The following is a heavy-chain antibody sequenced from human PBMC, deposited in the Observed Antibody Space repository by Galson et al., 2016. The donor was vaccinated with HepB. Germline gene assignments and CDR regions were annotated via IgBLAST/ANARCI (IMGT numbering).Heavy chain of an antibody. CDR3: AKCASATVVICANFDY. V-gene: IGHV3-49*03. D-gene: IGHD3-22*01. Sequence: SLRLSCAGSGFTFSAYAVNWFRQTPGRGLEWIGFIGKTSEGARTEYAASVKDRFTFSRDDSRNIACLQMNSLRAEDTAVYYCAKCASATVVICANFDYWGQGTLGTVSS. CDR2: IGKTSEGART. J-gene: IGHJ4*02. CDR1: GFTFSAYA.